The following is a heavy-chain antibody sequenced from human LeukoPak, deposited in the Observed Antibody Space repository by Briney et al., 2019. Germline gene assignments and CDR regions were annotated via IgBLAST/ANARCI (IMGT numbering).Heavy chain of an antibody. CDR3: ARVKWLLPDY. CDR2: ISSSSSYI. CDR1: GFTHSSYS. J-gene: IGHJ4*02. Sequence: PGGSLRLSCAASGFTHSSYSMNWVRQAAGKGLEWVSSISSSSSYIYYADSVKGRFTISRDNAKNSLYLQMNSLRAEDTAVYYCARVKWLLPDYWGQGTLVTVSS. D-gene: IGHD3-22*01. V-gene: IGHV3-21*01.